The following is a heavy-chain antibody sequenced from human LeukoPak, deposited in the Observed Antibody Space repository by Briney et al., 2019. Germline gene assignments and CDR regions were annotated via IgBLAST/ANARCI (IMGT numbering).Heavy chain of an antibody. CDR2: IYSGGSA. J-gene: IGHJ4*02. CDR3: AKRLSASDWFEVDY. CDR1: GFSVRGNY. V-gene: IGHV3-66*01. D-gene: IGHD3-9*01. Sequence: GGSLRLSCAVSGFSVRGNYLSWVRQAPGKGLVWVSVIYSGGSADYADSVKGRFTISRDNSKNTMYLQMNSLRAEDTAVYYCAKRLSASDWFEVDYWGQGTLVTVSS.